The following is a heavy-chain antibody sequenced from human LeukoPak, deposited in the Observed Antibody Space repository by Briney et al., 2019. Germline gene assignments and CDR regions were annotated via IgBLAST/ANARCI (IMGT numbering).Heavy chain of an antibody. CDR2: INHSGST. V-gene: IGHV4-34*01. Sequence: GSLRLSCEASGFIFSRDSMNWVRQAPGKGLEWIGEINHSGSTNYNPSLKSRVTISVDTSKNQFSLKLSSVTAADTAVYYCARLPKLVTKSSDDYWGQGTLVTVSS. CDR3: ARLPKLVTKSSDDY. J-gene: IGHJ4*02. CDR1: GFIFSRDS. D-gene: IGHD3-9*01.